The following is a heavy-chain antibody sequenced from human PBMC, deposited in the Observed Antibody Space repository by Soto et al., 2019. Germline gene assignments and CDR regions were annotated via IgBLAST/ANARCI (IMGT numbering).Heavy chain of an antibody. CDR2: IYHGGSI. D-gene: IGHD3-22*01. CDR3: ARVGPWVPYYYDSSPYTFENWFDP. V-gene: IGHV4-38-2*01. Sequence: SGTLSLTCAVSGYSISSGYYWGWLRQPRGKGLGWIGSIYHGGSIYSNPSLNSRVTLSIDMTNNHVALMLNSVTAADTAVYYCARVGPWVPYYYDSSPYTFENWFDPWGQGTLVTVSS. J-gene: IGHJ5*02. CDR1: GYSISSGYY.